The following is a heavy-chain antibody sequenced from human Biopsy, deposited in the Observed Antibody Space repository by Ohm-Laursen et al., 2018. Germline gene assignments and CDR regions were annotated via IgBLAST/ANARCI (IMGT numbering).Heavy chain of an antibody. CDR3: AADINVWDVNY. CDR2: FAPENGKT. V-gene: IGHV1-24*01. J-gene: IGHJ4*02. D-gene: IGHD1-26*01. CDR1: GYTLNELS. Sequence: SVKVSCKVSGYTLNELSMHWVRQVPGKGLEWMGGFAPENGKTVYAQNFQARVSLTEDTSTDTAYMELKSLRSEDTAVYYCAADINVWDVNYWGQGTQVTVSS.